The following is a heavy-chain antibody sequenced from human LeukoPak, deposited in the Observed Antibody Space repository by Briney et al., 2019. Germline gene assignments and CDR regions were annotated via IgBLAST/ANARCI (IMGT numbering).Heavy chain of an antibody. J-gene: IGHJ5*02. CDR2: ISAYNGNT. D-gene: IGHD6-13*01. V-gene: IGHV1-18*01. Sequence: ASVKVSCKASGYTFTSYGISWVRQAPGQGLEWMGWISAYNGNTNYAQKLQGRVTMTTDTSTSTAYMELRSLRSDDTAVYYCAREAILVAAAGTLDLEYNWFDPWGQGTLVTVSS. CDR3: AREAILVAAAGTLDLEYNWFDP. CDR1: GYTFTSYG.